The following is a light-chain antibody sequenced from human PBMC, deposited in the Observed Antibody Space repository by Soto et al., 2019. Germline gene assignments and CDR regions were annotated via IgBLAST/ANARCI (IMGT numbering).Light chain of an antibody. V-gene: IGKV3-20*01. CDR1: QTVRNNY. J-gene: IGKJ1*01. Sequence: EFVLTQSPGTLSLSPGERATLSCRASQTVRNNYLAWYQQKPGQAPRLLIYDASSRATGIPDRFSGGGSGTDFTLTISRLEPEDFAVYYCQQYGRSPPWTFGQGTKVEIK. CDR2: DAS. CDR3: QQYGRSPPWT.